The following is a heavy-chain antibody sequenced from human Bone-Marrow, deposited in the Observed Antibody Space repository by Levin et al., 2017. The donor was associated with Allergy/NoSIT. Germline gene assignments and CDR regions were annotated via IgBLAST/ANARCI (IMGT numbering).Heavy chain of an antibody. CDR3: AKRYDTAGYPIDH. V-gene: IGHV3-30*18. Sequence: PGGSLRLSCAASGFTFSTYGMVWVRQAPGKGLEWVAVIRYDGTNTYYADSVRGRFTISRDNSKNTLYLQMNSLRDGDTAVYYCAKRYDTAGYPIDHWGQGSLVTVSS. D-gene: IGHD3-9*01. CDR1: GFTFSTYG. J-gene: IGHJ4*02. CDR2: IRYDGTNT.